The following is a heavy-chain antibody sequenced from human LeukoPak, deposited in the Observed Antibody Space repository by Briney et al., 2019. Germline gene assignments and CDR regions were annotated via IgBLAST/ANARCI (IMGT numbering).Heavy chain of an antibody. D-gene: IGHD2-2*01. CDR2: ISGSGDTT. V-gene: IGHV3-23*01. Sequence: GGSLRLSCTASRFTFSTYARSWVRQAPGKGLEWVSCISGSGDTTYYTGSVKGRFTISRDNSKNALYLQMSSLRAEDTAVYYCAKSQRNDQQVVQRIDYWGQGTLVTVSS. CDR3: AKSQRNDQQVVQRIDY. J-gene: IGHJ4*02. CDR1: RFTFSTYA.